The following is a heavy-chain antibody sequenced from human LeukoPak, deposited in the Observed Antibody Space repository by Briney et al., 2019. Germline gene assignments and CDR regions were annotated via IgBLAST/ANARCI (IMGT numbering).Heavy chain of an antibody. D-gene: IGHD1-26*01. CDR2: INRSGST. J-gene: IGHJ4*02. CDR1: GGSFSGYY. CDR3: ARLDGRQIDY. Sequence: PSETLSLTCAVYGGSFSGYYWSWIRQPPGKGLEWIGEINRSGSTNYNPSLKSRVTISVDTSKNQFSLKLSSVTAADTAVYYCARLDGRQIDYWGQGTLVTVSS. V-gene: IGHV4-34*01.